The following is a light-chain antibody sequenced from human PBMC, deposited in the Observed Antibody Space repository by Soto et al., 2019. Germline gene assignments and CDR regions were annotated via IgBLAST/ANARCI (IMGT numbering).Light chain of an antibody. V-gene: IGLV1-40*01. CDR3: QSYDISLSAVV. Sequence: QSVLTQPPSVSGAPGQRVTSSCTGSSSNIGAGYDVHWYRQLPGTAPKLLIYGNTNRPSGVPDRFSGSKSGTSASLAITGLQAEDEADYYCQSYDISLSAVVFGGGTKLTVL. J-gene: IGLJ2*01. CDR1: SSNIGAGYD. CDR2: GNT.